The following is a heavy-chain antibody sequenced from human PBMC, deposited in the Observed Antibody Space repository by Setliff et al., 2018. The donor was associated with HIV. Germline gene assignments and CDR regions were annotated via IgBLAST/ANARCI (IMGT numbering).Heavy chain of an antibody. CDR1: EFVFTSYS. CDR2: ISSTGSFI. Sequence: GGSLRLSCVASEFVFTSYSMNWVRQAPGKGLEWVSSISSTGSFIYYSDSVKGRFTISRDNAKNSLFLQMNSLRAEDTAVYYCVRDGGSTSYNFLYYYGMDVWGQGTTVTVSS. D-gene: IGHD2-2*01. V-gene: IGHV3-21*01. CDR3: VRDGGSTSYNFLYYYGMDV. J-gene: IGHJ6*02.